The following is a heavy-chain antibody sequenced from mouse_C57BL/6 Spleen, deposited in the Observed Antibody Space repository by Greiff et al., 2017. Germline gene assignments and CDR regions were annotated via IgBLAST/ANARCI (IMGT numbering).Heavy chain of an antibody. Sequence: EVMLVESGEGLVKPGGSLKLSCAASGFTFRSYAMSWVRQTPEKRLGWVAYISSGGDYIYYADTVKGRFTISRNNARNTLYLQMSSLKSEDTAMYYCTRDEGYYDDHAMDYWGQGTSVTVSS. CDR3: TRDEGYYDDHAMDY. J-gene: IGHJ4*01. D-gene: IGHD2-4*01. CDR2: ISSGGDYI. V-gene: IGHV5-9-1*02. CDR1: GFTFRSYA.